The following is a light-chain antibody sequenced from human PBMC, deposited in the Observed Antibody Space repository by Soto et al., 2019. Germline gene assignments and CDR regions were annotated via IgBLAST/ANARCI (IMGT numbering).Light chain of an antibody. CDR1: QSVNSN. CDR3: QQYASWPLT. Sequence: ETVMTQSPATLSVSPGERATLSCRASQSVNSNLAWYQQESGQPPRLLVFGASTRATGVPARFSGSGSGTEFILTISGLQSEDFAVYFCQQYASWPLTFGGGTKVEI. J-gene: IGKJ4*01. CDR2: GAS. V-gene: IGKV3-15*01.